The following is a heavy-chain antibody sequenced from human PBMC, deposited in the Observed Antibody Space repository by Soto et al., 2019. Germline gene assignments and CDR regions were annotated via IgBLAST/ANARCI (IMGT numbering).Heavy chain of an antibody. J-gene: IGHJ5*02. Sequence: PGGSLKLSCAASGFTFSRYPISWVRHAPGKGLEGVSAISGNGGIKLLADYMKGRFTISRDNSKNTLYLQMNRLRAEDTAVYYCAKGPERDVLRYFDGPLSGFDPWGQGTLVTVSS. CDR1: GFTFSRYP. CDR2: ISGNGGIK. CDR3: AKGPERDVLRYFDGPLSGFDP. D-gene: IGHD3-9*01. V-gene: IGHV3-23*01.